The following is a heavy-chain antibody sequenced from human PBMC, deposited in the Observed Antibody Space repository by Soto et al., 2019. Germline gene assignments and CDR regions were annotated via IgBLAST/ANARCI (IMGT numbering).Heavy chain of an antibody. CDR2: IYPVDSDT. CDR1: GYSFSSYW. J-gene: IGHJ4*02. Sequence: GESLKISCQGSGYSFSSYWIGWVRQMPGKGLEWMGTIYPVDSDTRYSPSFQGQVTISADKSISTAYLQWSSLKASDTAMYYCVRQTPTGSSSHGLGFWGQGTRVT. D-gene: IGHD6-6*01. CDR3: VRQTPTGSSSHGLGF. V-gene: IGHV5-51*01.